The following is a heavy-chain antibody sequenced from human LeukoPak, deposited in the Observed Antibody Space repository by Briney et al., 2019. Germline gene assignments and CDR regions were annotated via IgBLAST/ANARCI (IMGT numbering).Heavy chain of an antibody. CDR1: GFTFSSYA. CDR2: ISGSGGST. CDR3: AKTRAYSSSWSGDY. D-gene: IGHD6-13*01. Sequence: GGSLRLSCAASGFTFSSYAMSWVRQAPGKGLEWVSAISGSGGSTYYDDSVKGRFTISRDNSKNTLYLQMNSLRAEATAVYYCAKTRAYSSSWSGDYWGQGTLVTVSS. V-gene: IGHV3-23*01. J-gene: IGHJ4*02.